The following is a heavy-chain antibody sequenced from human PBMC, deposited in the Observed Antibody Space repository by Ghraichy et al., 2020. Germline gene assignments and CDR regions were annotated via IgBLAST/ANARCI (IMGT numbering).Heavy chain of an antibody. V-gene: IGHV3-73*01. D-gene: IGHD6-19*01. Sequence: GESLNSSCAASGFTFSDSAMHWVRQASGKGLEWVGRVRSKTNSYATAYAASVTGRFTISRDDSKNTAYLQMNSLKTEDTAVYYCTRGSSGSFVFDSWGQGTLVTVSS. CDR2: VRSKTNSYAT. CDR1: GFTFSDSA. J-gene: IGHJ4*02. CDR3: TRGSSGSFVFDS.